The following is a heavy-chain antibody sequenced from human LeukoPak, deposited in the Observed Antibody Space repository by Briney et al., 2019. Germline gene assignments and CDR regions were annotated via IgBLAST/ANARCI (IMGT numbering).Heavy chain of an antibody. D-gene: IGHD6-19*01. CDR2: IYPGDSDT. CDR3: ARQDGVAGTRSPRERDYYYYYGMDV. CDR1: GYSFTSYW. Sequence: GESLKISCKGSGYSFTSYWIGWVRQMPGKGLEWMGIIYPGDSDTRYSPSFQGQVTISADKSISTAYLQWSSLKASDTAMYYCARQDGVAGTRSPRERDYYYYYGMDVWGQGTTVTVSS. J-gene: IGHJ6*02. V-gene: IGHV5-51*01.